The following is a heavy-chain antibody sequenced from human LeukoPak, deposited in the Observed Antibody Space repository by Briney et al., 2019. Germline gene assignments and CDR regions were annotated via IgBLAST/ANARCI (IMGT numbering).Heavy chain of an antibody. CDR2: IGTAGDR. Sequence: GGSLRLSCAASGFTFSSYDMHGVRQATGKGLEWVSAIGTAGDRYYPGSVKGRFTISRENAKNSLYLQMNSLRAGDTAVYYCARGLYSSSWYGDYYYYGMDVWGQGTTVTVSS. CDR3: ARGLYSSSWYGDYYYYGMDV. J-gene: IGHJ6*02. V-gene: IGHV3-13*01. CDR1: GFTFSSYD. D-gene: IGHD6-13*01.